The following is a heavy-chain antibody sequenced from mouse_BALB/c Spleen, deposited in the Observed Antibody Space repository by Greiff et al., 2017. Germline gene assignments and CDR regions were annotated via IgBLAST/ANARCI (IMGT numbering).Heavy chain of an antibody. J-gene: IGHJ3*01. CDR1: GYTFTSYW. D-gene: IGHD3-2*01. CDR3: AREGQLGLPAWFAY. Sequence: QVQLLQSGAELAKPGASVKMSCKASGYTFTSYWMHWVKQRPGQGLEWIGYINPSTGYTEYNQKFKDKATLTADKSSSTAYMQLSSLTSEDSAVYYCAREGQLGLPAWFAYWGQGTLVTVSA. V-gene: IGHV1-7*01. CDR2: INPSTGYT.